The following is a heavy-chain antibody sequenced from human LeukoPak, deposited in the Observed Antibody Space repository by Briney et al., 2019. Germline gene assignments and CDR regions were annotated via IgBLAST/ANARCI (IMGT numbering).Heavy chain of an antibody. CDR2: IKQDGSEK. CDR3: ARDSGKRWLQSNAFDI. CDR1: GFTFSSYW. V-gene: IGHV3-7*01. J-gene: IGHJ3*02. Sequence: GGSLRLSCAASGFTFSSYWMSWLRQAPGKGLEWVANIKQDGSEKYYVGSVKGRFTISRDNAKNSLYLQMNSLRAEDTAVYYCARDSGKRWLQSNAFDIWGQGTMVTVSS. D-gene: IGHD5-24*01.